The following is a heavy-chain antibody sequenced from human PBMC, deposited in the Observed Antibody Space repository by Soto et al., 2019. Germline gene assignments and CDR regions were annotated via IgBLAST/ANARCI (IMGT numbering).Heavy chain of an antibody. Sequence: QVQLQESGLGLVKPSGTLSLTCAVSGGSISSSYWWSWVRQPPGKGLEWIGEIYHSGSTNYNPSLKSRVTISVDKSKNQFSLKLSSVTAADTAVYYCARRRITMIVVVFDAFDIWGQGTMVTVSS. CDR2: IYHSGST. CDR1: GGSISSSYW. D-gene: IGHD3-22*01. J-gene: IGHJ3*02. CDR3: ARRRITMIVVVFDAFDI. V-gene: IGHV4-4*02.